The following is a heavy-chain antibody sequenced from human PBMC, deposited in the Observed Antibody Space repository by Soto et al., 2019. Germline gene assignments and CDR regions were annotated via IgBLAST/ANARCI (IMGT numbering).Heavy chain of an antibody. J-gene: IGHJ4*02. D-gene: IGHD6-25*01. CDR2: ITDTSITT. V-gene: IGHV3-23*01. CDR1: GFTFGNYA. Sequence: EVQLLESGGGLVQPGGSLRLSCAASGFTFGNYAMSWVRQAPGKGLEWVSAITDTSITTYCADSVKGRFTISRDNSKNTLFLQMDSLRVEDTAVYYCAKNKAADNWGQGTLVTVSS. CDR3: AKNKAADN.